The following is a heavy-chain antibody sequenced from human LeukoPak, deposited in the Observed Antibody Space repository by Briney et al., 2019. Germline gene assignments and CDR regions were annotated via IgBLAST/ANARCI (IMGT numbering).Heavy chain of an antibody. Sequence: SETLSLTCTVSGGSISSYYWSWIRQPPGKGLEWIGYIYYSGSTNYNPSLKSRVTISVDTSKNQFSLKLSSVTAADTAVYYCARQSIMITFGGVIVKSWFDPWGQGTLVTVSS. CDR3: ARQSIMITFGGVIVKSWFDP. CDR1: GGSISSYY. J-gene: IGHJ5*02. D-gene: IGHD3-16*02. CDR2: IYYSGST. V-gene: IGHV4-59*08.